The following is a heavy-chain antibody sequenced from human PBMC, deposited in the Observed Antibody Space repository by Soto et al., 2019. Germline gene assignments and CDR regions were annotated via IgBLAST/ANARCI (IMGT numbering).Heavy chain of an antibody. D-gene: IGHD6-13*01. Sequence: ASVKVSCKASGYTFTSYDINWVRQATGQGLEWMGWMNPNSGNTGYAQKFQGRVTMTRNTSISTAYMELSSLRSEDTAVYYCARLAAAQTLTNWFDPWGQGTLVTVSS. J-gene: IGHJ5*02. CDR2: MNPNSGNT. V-gene: IGHV1-8*01. CDR1: GYTFTSYD. CDR3: ARLAAAQTLTNWFDP.